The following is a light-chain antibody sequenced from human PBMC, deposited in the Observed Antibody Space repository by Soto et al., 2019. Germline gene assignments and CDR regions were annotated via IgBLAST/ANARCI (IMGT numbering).Light chain of an antibody. CDR2: DAS. CDR3: LQRSHWPLT. Sequence: ERVLIQFRATLSLYPEERATLSCGASQSVSSYLAWYQQKPGQAPRLLIYDASNRATGIPARCSGSGSGTDFTLTIRSLVPEDCAVHYCLQRSHWPLTFGGGTKVDIK. V-gene: IGKV3-11*01. J-gene: IGKJ4*01. CDR1: QSVSSY.